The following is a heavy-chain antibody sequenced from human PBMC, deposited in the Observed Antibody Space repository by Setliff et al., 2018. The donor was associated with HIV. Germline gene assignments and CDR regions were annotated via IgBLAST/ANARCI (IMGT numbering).Heavy chain of an antibody. Sequence: KPSETLSLTCTVSGGSISSVGYYWSWIRQHPGKGLEWIGYIYYTGSTHDNPSLKSRVTISVDTSKNQLSLKLRSVTAADTAVYYCARTRYSYGYFYYMDVWGKGTTVTVSS. D-gene: IGHD5-18*01. CDR2: IYYTGST. V-gene: IGHV4-31*03. CDR3: ARTRYSYGYFYYMDV. CDR1: GGSISSVGYY. J-gene: IGHJ6*03.